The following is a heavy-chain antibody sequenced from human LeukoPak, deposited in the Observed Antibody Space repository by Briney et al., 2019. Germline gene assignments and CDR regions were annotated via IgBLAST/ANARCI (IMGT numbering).Heavy chain of an antibody. Sequence: ASVKVSCMASGYTFTGYYMHWVRQAPGQGLEWMGWINPNSGGTNYAQTFQGWVTMTRKTTISTAKMDLSRLRSDDTAVYYCAREDPVTSREYYFDYWGQGTLVTVSS. CDR2: INPNSGGT. J-gene: IGHJ4*02. CDR3: AREDPVTSREYYFDY. V-gene: IGHV1-2*04. D-gene: IGHD2-21*02. CDR1: GYTFTGYY.